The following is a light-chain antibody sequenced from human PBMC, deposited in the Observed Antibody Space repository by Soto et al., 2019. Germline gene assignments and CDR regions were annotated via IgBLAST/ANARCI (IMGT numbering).Light chain of an antibody. CDR3: QQYNSYWT. CDR2: DAS. V-gene: IGKV1-5*01. CDR1: QSISSW. J-gene: IGKJ1*01. Sequence: QMTQSPSTRSASVGDRVTITCRASQSISSWLAWYQQKPGKAPKLLIYDASSLESGVPSRFSGSGSGTEFTLTISSLQPDDFATYYCQQYNSYWTFGQGTKVDI.